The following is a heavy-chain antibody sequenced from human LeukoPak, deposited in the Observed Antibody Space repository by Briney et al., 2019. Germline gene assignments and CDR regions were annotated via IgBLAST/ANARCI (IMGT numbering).Heavy chain of an antibody. CDR3: AREPLLWGSYRYHLDY. Sequence: PGGSLRLSCAASGFPVSSNYMTWVRQAPGKGLQGVSVLYAGGSTYYTDSVKGRFTISRDDSKNTLYLQMNSLRAEDTAVYYCAREPLLWGSYRYHLDYWGQGTLVTVSS. CDR1: GFPVSSNY. D-gene: IGHD3-16*02. V-gene: IGHV3-66*01. CDR2: LYAGGST. J-gene: IGHJ4*02.